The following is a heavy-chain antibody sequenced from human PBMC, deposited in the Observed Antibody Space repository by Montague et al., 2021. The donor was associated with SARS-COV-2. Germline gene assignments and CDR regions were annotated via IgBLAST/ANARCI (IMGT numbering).Heavy chain of an antibody. V-gene: IGHV3-48*03. J-gene: IGHJ4*02. CDR3: ARGNYDRSGNYPAYYFDN. CDR2: ISSGGGTM. Sequence: SLRLSCAASGFTFSSYEMNWARQAPGKGLEWVSDISSGGGTMYYADSVKGRFTISRDNGKNSLYLQMNSLRAEDTAVYYCARGNYDRSGNYPAYYFDNWGQGTLVTVSS. D-gene: IGHD3-22*01. CDR1: GFTFSSYE.